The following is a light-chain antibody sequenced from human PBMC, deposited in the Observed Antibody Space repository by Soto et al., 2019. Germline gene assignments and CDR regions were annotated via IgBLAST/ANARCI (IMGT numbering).Light chain of an antibody. CDR2: EGT. CDR1: SSDFGGYNY. CDR3: CSYARGSRA. J-gene: IGLJ3*02. V-gene: IGLV2-11*01. Sequence: QSALTQPRSVSGSPGQSVTISCTGTSSDFGGYNYVSWYQHHPGKAPKLMIYEGTKRPAGVSDRFSGSKSGNTASLTISGLQAEDEADYYCCSYARGSRAFGGGTKLTVL.